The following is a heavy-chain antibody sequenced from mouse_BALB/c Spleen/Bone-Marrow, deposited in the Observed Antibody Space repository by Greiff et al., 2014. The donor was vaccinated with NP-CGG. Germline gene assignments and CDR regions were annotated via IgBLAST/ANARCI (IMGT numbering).Heavy chain of an antibody. V-gene: IGHV2-9*02. J-gene: IGHJ3*01. Sequence: VQRVESGPGLVAPSQSLSITCTVSGFSLTSYGVHWVRQPPGKGLEWLGIIWAGGNTNYNSALMSRLSISKDNSKSQVFLKMNRLQTDDTAMYYCARELGAWFAYLGQGTLVTVAA. CDR3: ARELGAWFAY. D-gene: IGHD4-1*01. CDR1: GFSLTSYG. CDR2: IWAGGNT.